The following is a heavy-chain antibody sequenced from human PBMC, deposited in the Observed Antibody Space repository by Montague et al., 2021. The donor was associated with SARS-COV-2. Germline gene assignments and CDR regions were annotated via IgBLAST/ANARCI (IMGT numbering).Heavy chain of an antibody. J-gene: IGHJ4*02. V-gene: IGHV4-59*01. CDR3: ARLQGGRRLMDY. CDR2: ISEIGST. Sequence: SETLSLTCTVSGGSINNYYWGWIRQPPGKALEYIAYISEIGSTHHNPSLKSRVTISVDTSRNQFYLDVNSVTAADTAVYYCARLQGGRRLMDYWGQGTMVTVSS. D-gene: IGHD5-12*01. CDR1: GGSINNYY.